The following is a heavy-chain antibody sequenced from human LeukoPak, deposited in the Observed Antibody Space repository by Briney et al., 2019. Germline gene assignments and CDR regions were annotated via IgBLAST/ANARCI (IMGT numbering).Heavy chain of an antibody. Sequence: GGSLRLSCAASGFTLSSYAMSWVRQGPGKGLEWVSAISVSGNTYHADSVKGRFTISRDNAKNSLYLQMNSLRAEDTAVYYCARRDYYDSSGSIDYWGQGTLVTVSS. J-gene: IGHJ4*02. V-gene: IGHV3-23*01. CDR1: GFTLSSYA. CDR2: ISVSGNT. D-gene: IGHD3-22*01. CDR3: ARRDYYDSSGSIDY.